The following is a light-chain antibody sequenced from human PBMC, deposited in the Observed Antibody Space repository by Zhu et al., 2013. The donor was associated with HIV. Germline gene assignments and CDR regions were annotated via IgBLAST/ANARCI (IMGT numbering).Light chain of an antibody. V-gene: IGKV2-28*01. CDR3: MQGMQTPS. CDR1: QSLLHRNGYNY. Sequence: DIVMTQSPLSLPVTPGEPASISCRSSQSLLHRNGYNYLDWYVQKPGQSPQLLISLGSDRASGVPDRFSGSGTGTDFTLKISRVEADDVGVYYCMQGMQTPSFGQGTRLEIK. J-gene: IGKJ5*01. CDR2: LGS.